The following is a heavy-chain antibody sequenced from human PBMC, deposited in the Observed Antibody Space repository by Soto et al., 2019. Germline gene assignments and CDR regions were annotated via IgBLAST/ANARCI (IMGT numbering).Heavy chain of an antibody. D-gene: IGHD5-12*01. CDR1: GYTFTSYG. CDR3: ARDITENIVATIHHY. Sequence: ASVNVSCKASGYTFTSYGISWVRQAPGQGLEWMGWISAYNGNTNYAQKLQGRVTMTTDTSTSTAYMELRSLRSDDTAVYYCARDITENIVATIHHYWGQGTLVTVSS. V-gene: IGHV1-18*01. J-gene: IGHJ4*02. CDR2: ISAYNGNT.